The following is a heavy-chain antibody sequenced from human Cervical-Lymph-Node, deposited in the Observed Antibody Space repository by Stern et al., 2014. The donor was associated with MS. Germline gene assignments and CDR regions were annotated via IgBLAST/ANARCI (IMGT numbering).Heavy chain of an antibody. J-gene: IGHJ4*02. CDR3: STLVAH. Sequence: VQLVESGGGLVKPGGSLRLSCAASGFTFNDHYMNWIRQTPGQGLEWIAYISSSGTSVHYADSVKGRFIVSRDTANNTFYLQMTSLKAEATAIYYCSTLVAHWGQGTLVTVSS. CDR1: GFTFNDHY. CDR2: ISSSGTSV. D-gene: IGHD3-16*02. V-gene: IGHV3-11*01.